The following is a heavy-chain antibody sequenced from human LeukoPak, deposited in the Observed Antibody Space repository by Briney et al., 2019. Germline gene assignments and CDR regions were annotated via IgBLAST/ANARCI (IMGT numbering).Heavy chain of an antibody. Sequence: PETLSLTCTDSGGSICSYYWSWSWQPPGAGLEWIWYISYSVSTNYNPSRKSRVTISVDTSKNQFSLKLSSVTAADTAVYYCARAIVATTSYGSRYYYYGMDVWGQGTTVTVSS. D-gene: IGHD5-12*01. CDR3: ARAIVATTSYGSRYYYYGMDV. CDR1: GGSICSYY. V-gene: IGHV4-59*01. CDR2: ISYSVST. J-gene: IGHJ6*02.